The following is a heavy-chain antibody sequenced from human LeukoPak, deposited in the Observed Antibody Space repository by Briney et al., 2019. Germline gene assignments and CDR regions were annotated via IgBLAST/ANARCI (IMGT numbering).Heavy chain of an antibody. D-gene: IGHD2-15*01. J-gene: IGHJ4*02. CDR1: GFTFSRYS. CDR3: ARWGYCSGGSCYDY. Sequence: GGSLRLSCEASGFTFSRYSMNWVRQAPGKGLEWVSYISSSSSTIYYADSVKGRFTISRDNAKNSLYLQMNSLRDEDTAVYYCARWGYCSGGSCYDYWGQGTLVTVSS. V-gene: IGHV3-48*02. CDR2: ISSSSSTI.